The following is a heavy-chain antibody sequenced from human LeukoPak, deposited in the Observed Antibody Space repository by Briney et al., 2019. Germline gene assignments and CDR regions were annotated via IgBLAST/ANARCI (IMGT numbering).Heavy chain of an antibody. Sequence: KSSETLSLTCAVYGGSFSGYYWSWIRQPPGKGLEWIGRIYPGGSTNYNPSLKSRVTISVDTSKNQFSLKLSSVTAADTAVYHCARVSSRDSRFDPWGQGTLVTVSS. J-gene: IGHJ5*02. V-gene: IGHV4-59*10. CDR1: GGSFSGYY. CDR2: IYPGGST. D-gene: IGHD5-24*01. CDR3: ARVSSRDSRFDP.